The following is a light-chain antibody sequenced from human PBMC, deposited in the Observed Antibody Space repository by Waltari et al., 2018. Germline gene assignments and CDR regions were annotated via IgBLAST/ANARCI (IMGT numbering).Light chain of an antibody. CDR2: STN. CDR3: VLYMGSGVLV. J-gene: IGLJ3*02. CDR1: PGPAPTRLY. V-gene: IGLV8-61*01. Sequence: QPVVTDAPSFSVSPGGTVTITCRFRPGPAPTRLYPRWYQQTPGQAPRTLIYSTNTRSSGVPDRFSGSVLGNKAALTIAGAQADDGSDYYCVLYMGSGVLVCGGGTKLTVL.